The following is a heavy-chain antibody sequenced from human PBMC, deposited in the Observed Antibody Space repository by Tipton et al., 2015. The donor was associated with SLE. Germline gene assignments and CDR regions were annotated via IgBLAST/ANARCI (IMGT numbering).Heavy chain of an antibody. V-gene: IGHV4-59*01. J-gene: IGHJ3*02. D-gene: IGHD2/OR15-2a*01. CDR1: GGSISSYY. CDR2: IYYSGST. CDR3: ARADVVLRLGPDHDAFDI. Sequence: LRLSCTVSGGSISSYYWSWIRQPPGKGLEWIGCIYYSGSTNYNPSLKSRVTISVDTSKNQFSLELSSVTAADTAVYYCARADVVLRLGPDHDAFDIWGQGTMVTVSS.